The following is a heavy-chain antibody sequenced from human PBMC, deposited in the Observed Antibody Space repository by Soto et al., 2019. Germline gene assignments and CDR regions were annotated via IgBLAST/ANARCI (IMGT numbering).Heavy chain of an antibody. D-gene: IGHD3-3*01. CDR1: GYTFTSYG. V-gene: IGHV1-18*01. Sequence: QVQLVQSGAEVKKPGASVKVSCMASGYTFTSYGISWVRQAPGQGLEWMGWISPYNGNTNSAQKFQGRVTMTTHTSTSTVYMELRSLRSDDTAIYYCARLLPPKTIFPGWYFDVWGRGTLVTVSS. CDR2: ISPYNGNT. J-gene: IGHJ2*01. CDR3: ARLLPPKTIFPGWYFDV.